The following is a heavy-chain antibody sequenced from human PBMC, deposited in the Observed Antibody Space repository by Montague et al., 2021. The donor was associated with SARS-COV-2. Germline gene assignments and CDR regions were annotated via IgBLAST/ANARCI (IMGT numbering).Heavy chain of an antibody. CDR3: ARHALGYFDWLNEGYFDY. J-gene: IGHJ4*02. Sequence: LRLSCAAAGFPFSDYWVSWVRQPPGKGLEWIGYIYYSGSTNYNPSLKSRVTISIDTSKNQFSLKLSSVTAADTAVYYCARHALGYFDWLNEGYFDYWGQGTLVTVSS. D-gene: IGHD3-9*01. CDR2: IYYSGST. CDR1: GFPFSDYW. V-gene: IGHV4-59*08.